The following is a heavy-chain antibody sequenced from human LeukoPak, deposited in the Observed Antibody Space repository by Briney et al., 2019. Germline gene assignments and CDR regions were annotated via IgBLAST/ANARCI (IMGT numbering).Heavy chain of an antibody. V-gene: IGHV4-38-2*02. D-gene: IGHD3-10*01. J-gene: IGHJ5*02. CDR3: ARSGYYYGSGSYWFDP. CDR1: GYSICSGYY. Sequence: PSETLSLTCTVSGYSICSGYYWGCIRQPPGKGLEWIGSIYHSGSTYYNPSLKSRVTISVDTSKNQFSLKLSSVTAADTAVYYCARSGYYYGSGSYWFDPWGQGTLVTVSS. CDR2: IYHSGST.